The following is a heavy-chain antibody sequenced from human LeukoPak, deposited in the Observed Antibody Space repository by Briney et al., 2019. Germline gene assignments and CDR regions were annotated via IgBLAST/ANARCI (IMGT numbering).Heavy chain of an antibody. CDR1: GFAFSGSA. CDR3: AKDWRGFCSGGTCYSNVYIDY. CDR2: IRSKANNYAT. Sequence: GGSLRLSCAASGFAFSGSAMHWVRQASGKGLEWVGRIRSKANNYATVYAASVKGRFTISRDNAKNSLYLQMNSLRAEDTAVYYCAKDWRGFCSGGTCYSNVYIDYWGQGTLVTVSS. J-gene: IGHJ4*02. V-gene: IGHV3-73*01. D-gene: IGHD2-15*01.